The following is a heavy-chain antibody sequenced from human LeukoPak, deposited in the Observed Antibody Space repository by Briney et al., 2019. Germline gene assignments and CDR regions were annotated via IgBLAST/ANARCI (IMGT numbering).Heavy chain of an antibody. CDR2: IRYDGSNK. Sequence: GGSLRLSCAASGFTFSSYGMHWVRQAPGKGLEWVAFIRYDGSNKYYADSVKGRFTISRDNSKNTLYLQMNSLRAEDTALYYCAKNPLRAAPGFFDYWAGEPWSPSPQ. D-gene: IGHD6-13*01. CDR1: GFTFSSYG. J-gene: IGHJ4*02. V-gene: IGHV3-30*02. CDR3: AKNPLRAAPGFFDY.